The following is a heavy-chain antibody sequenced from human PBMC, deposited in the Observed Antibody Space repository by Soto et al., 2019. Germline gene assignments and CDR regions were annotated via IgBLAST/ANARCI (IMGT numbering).Heavy chain of an antibody. J-gene: IGHJ5*01. CDR2: ISVFNGYA. D-gene: IGHD1-1*01. V-gene: IGHV1-18*01. CDR1: GYSFHNSG. Sequence: QVQLVQSGPELKKPGASVKVSCKTSGYSFHNSGISWVRQAPGQGLEWMGWISVFNGYAHSAQKFQGRVIMTADTFTSTAYMELRGLRSDDTAMYCCSKNGTTWFASWGQGTPVTVSS. CDR3: SKNGTTWFAS.